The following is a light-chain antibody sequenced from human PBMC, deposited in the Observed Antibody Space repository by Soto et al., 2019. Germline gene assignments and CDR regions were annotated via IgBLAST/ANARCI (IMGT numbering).Light chain of an antibody. J-gene: IGLJ2*01. V-gene: IGLV1-47*01. Sequence: QSVLTQPPSASGTPGQRVTISCSGSSSNIGSNYVYWYQQLPGTAAKLLIYRNNQRPSGVPDRFSGSKSGTSASLAISGLRSEDEADYYFAAWDDSLRVVFGGGTKLTVL. CDR1: SSNIGSNY. CDR3: AAWDDSLRVV. CDR2: RNN.